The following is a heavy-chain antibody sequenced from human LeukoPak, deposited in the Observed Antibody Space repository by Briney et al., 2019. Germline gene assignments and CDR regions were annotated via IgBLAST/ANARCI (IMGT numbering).Heavy chain of an antibody. CDR2: IWYDGSNK. D-gene: IGHD2-2*02. V-gene: IGHV3-33*01. CDR3: AREPCSSTSCYIFDY. Sequence: PGGSLRLSCAASGFTFSSYGMHWVRQAPGKGLEWVAVIWYDGSNKYYADSVKGRFTISRDNSKNTLYLQMNSLRAEDTAVYYCAREPCSSTSCYIFDYWGQGTLVTVSP. J-gene: IGHJ4*02. CDR1: GFTFSSYG.